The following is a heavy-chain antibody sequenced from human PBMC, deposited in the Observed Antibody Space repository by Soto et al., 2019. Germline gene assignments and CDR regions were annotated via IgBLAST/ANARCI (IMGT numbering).Heavy chain of an antibody. CDR1: GGSISSGGYY. CDR3: ARVEAAAGTEAFDI. V-gene: IGHV4-31*03. J-gene: IGHJ3*02. Sequence: QVQLQESGPGLVKPSQTLSLTCTVSGGSISSGGYYWSWIRQHPGKGLEWIGYIYYSGSTYYNPSLKSRVTISVDTSKNQFSLKLSSVTAADTAVYYCARVEAAAGTEAFDIWGQGTMVTVSS. D-gene: IGHD6-13*01. CDR2: IYYSGST.